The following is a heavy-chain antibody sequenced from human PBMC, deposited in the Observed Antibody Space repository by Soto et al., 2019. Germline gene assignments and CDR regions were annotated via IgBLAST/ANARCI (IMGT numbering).Heavy chain of an antibody. CDR1: GGTFSSYA. CDR3: ARAGYYGSGSYYNLDY. J-gene: IGHJ4*02. D-gene: IGHD3-10*01. V-gene: IGHV1-69*13. CDR2: IIPIFGTA. Sequence: GASVKVSCKASGGTFSSYAISWVRQAPGQGLEWMGGIIPIFGTANYAQKFQGRVTITADESTSTAYMELSSLRSEDTAVYYCARAGYYGSGSYYNLDYWGQGTLVTVSS.